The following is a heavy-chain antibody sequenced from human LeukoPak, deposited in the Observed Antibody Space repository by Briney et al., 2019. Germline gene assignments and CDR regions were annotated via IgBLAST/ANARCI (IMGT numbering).Heavy chain of an antibody. CDR1: GSTFSDYY. J-gene: IGHJ6*02. CDR2: ISSSGSTI. D-gene: IGHD3-22*01. CDR3: ARDRRCYDSSGYSYYYYGMDV. V-gene: IGHV3-11*01. Sequence: GGSLRLSCAASGSTFSDYYMSWIRQAPGKGLEWVSYISSSGSTIYYADSVKGRFTISRDNAKNSLYLQMNSLRAEDTAVYYCARDRRCYDSSGYSYYYYGMDVWGQGTTVTVSS.